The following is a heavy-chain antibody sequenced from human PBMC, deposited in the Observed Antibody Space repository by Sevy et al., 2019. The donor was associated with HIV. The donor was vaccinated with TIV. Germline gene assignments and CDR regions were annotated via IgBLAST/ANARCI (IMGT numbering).Heavy chain of an antibody. D-gene: IGHD2-15*01. V-gene: IGHV1-69*13. J-gene: IGHJ5*02. CDR1: GGTFSSYA. Sequence: ALVKVSCKASGGTFSSYAISWVRQAPGQGLEWMGGIIPIFGTANYAQKFQGRVTITADESTSTAYMELSSRRSEDTAVYYCASEGRTAGVYCSGGSCYSPPGMPIDPWGQGTLVTVSS. CDR2: IIPIFGTA. CDR3: ASEGRTAGVYCSGGSCYSPPGMPIDP.